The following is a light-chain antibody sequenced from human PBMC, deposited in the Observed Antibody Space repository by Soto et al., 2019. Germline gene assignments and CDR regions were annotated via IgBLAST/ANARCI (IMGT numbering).Light chain of an antibody. V-gene: IGKV3-20*01. CDR3: QQYGHLPQT. CDR1: QTITIIS. CDR2: GES. J-gene: IGKJ4*01. Sequence: EIVLTQSPATLSLSPGERATLSCRASQTITIISLAWYQQKPGQAPRFLLCGESRRATDVSDRFSGSGSGTEFSLSISSLEPEDSAVYYCQQYGHLPQTFGGGTKVEI.